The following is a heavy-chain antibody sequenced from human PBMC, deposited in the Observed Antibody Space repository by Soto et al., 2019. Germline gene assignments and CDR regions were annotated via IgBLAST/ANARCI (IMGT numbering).Heavy chain of an antibody. CDR1: GGSINSGGYY. CDR3: ARDRITYYYDSSGFVYFDY. V-gene: IGHV4-31*03. J-gene: IGHJ4*02. CDR2: IYYSGST. D-gene: IGHD3-22*01. Sequence: SETLSLTCTVSGGSINSGGYYWSWIRQHPGKGMEWIGYIYYSGSTYYNPSLKSRVTISVDTSKNQFSLKLSSVTAADTAVYYCARDRITYYYDSSGFVYFDYWGQGTLVTVSS.